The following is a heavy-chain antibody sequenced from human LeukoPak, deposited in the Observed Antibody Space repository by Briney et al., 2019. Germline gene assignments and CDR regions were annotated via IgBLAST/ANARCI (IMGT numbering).Heavy chain of an antibody. V-gene: IGHV4-59*01. D-gene: IGHD2-21*01. CDR3: ARVKRYSAPYYFDY. J-gene: IGHJ4*02. CDR2: IYYSGSI. Sequence: SETLSLICTVSGASISSYYWSWIRQPPGKGLEWIGDIYYSGSIKYKPSLKSRVTISVDTSKNQFSLKLSSVTAADTAMYYCARVKRYSAPYYFDYWGQGTLVTVSS. CDR1: GASISSYY.